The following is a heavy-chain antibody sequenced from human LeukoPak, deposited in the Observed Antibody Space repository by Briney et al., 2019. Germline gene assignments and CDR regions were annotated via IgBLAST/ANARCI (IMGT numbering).Heavy chain of an antibody. V-gene: IGHV3-74*01. CDR2: INTDGTII. D-gene: IGHD5-18*01. CDR3: ARDRDTAMVTIDY. J-gene: IGHJ4*02. CDR1: GFTFSSYW. Sequence: GGSLRLSCAASGFTFSSYWMHWVRQTPGRGLVWVARINTDGTIIDYADSVQGRFTISRDNAKNSLYLQMNSLRAEDTAVYYCARDRDTAMVTIDYWGQGTLVTVSS.